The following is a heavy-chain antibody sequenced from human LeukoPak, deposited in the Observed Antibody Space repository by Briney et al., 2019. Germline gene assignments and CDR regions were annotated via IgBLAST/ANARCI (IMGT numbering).Heavy chain of an antibody. D-gene: IGHD6-13*01. CDR1: GGSISSDH. Sequence: SETLSLTCTVSGGSISSDHWSWIRQPAGKGLEWIGRIYTSGSTNYNPSLKSRVTMSVDTSKNQFSLKLSSVTAADTAVYYCARGSSSWYLGWFDPWGQGTLVTVSS. J-gene: IGHJ5*02. CDR3: ARGSSSWYLGWFDP. CDR2: IYTSGST. V-gene: IGHV4-4*07.